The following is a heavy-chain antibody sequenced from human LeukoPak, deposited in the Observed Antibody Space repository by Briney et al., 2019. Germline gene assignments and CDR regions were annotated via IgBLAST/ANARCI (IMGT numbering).Heavy chain of an antibody. V-gene: IGHV3-30*01. CDR1: GFTFSNYA. D-gene: IGHD3-10*01. Sequence: GKSLRLSCAASGFTFSNYAMHWVRQAPGKGLEWVSLISSGGTYEYYADSVKGRFTISRDNSKNTLYLQLNSLRAEDSAVYYCARDSTYYYDSGSSGPHYFDNWGQGTLVTVSS. CDR2: ISSGGTYE. CDR3: ARDSTYYYDSGSSGPHYFDN. J-gene: IGHJ4*02.